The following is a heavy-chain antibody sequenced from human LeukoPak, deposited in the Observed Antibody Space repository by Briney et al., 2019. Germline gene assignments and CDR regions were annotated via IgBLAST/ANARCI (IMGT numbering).Heavy chain of an antibody. CDR3: ATGQLEGIVVVRYFQH. CDR1: GGSLSGYY. J-gene: IGHJ1*01. V-gene: IGHV4-34*01. CDR2: INHSGST. D-gene: IGHD3-22*01. Sequence: SETLSLTCAVYGGSLSGYYWSWIRQPPGKGLEWIGEINHSGSTNYNPSLKSRVTISVDTSKNQFSLKLSSVTAADTAVYYCATGQLEGIVVVRYFQHWGQGTLVTVSS.